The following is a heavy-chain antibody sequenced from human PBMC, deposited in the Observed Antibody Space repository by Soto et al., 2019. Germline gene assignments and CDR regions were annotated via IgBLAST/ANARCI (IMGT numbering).Heavy chain of an antibody. CDR2: INPNSGGT. V-gene: IGHV1-2*04. D-gene: IGHD3-16*01. Sequence: GASVKVSCKASGYTFTGYYMHWVRQAPGQGLEWMGWINPNSGGTNYAQKFQGWVTMTRDTSISTAYMELSRLRSDDTAVYYCARDGVRGAHYFDYWGQGTLVTISS. CDR3: ARDGVRGAHYFDY. CDR1: GYTFTGYY. J-gene: IGHJ4*02.